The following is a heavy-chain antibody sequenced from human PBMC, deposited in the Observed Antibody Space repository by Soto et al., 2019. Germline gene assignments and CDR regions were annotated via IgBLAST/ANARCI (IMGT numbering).Heavy chain of an antibody. CDR3: ARGRVVAYCTNGVCYNRFDY. Sequence: SETLSLTCAVYGGSFSCYYWSWIRQPPGKGLEWIGEINHSGSTNYNPSLKSRVTISVDTSKNQFSLKLSSVTAADTAVYYCARGRVVAYCTNGVCYNRFDYWGQGTLVTVS. D-gene: IGHD2-8*01. V-gene: IGHV4-34*01. CDR2: INHSGST. CDR1: GGSFSCYY. J-gene: IGHJ4*02.